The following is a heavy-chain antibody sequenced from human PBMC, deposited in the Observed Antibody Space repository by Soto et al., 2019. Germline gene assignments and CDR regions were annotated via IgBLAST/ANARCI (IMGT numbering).Heavy chain of an antibody. CDR2: SSGRGGNT. CDR3: AKAGAAGGLNGSYDI. J-gene: IGHJ1*01. V-gene: IGHV3-23*01. Sequence: GGSLRLSCAASGFSFSAYAMNWDRQVPGRGLECVSGSSGRGGNTYYADSVKSRFTISRDHSKSTVYLQMHSLRADDTAVYYCAKAGAAGGLNGSYDIWGQGTLVAVSS. CDR1: GFSFSAYA. D-gene: IGHD6-13*01.